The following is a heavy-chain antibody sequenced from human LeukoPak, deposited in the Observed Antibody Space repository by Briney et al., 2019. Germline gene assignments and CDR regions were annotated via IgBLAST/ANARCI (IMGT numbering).Heavy chain of an antibody. J-gene: IGHJ4*02. CDR1: GGTFISYA. Sequence: ASVKVSCKASGGTFISYAISWVRQAPGQGLEWMGGIIPIFGTANYAQKFQGRATITADESTSTAYMELSSLRSEDTAVYYCARDWIYDYVWGSYRPYYFDYWGQGTLVTVSS. V-gene: IGHV1-69*13. CDR2: IIPIFGTA. CDR3: ARDWIYDYVWGSYRPYYFDY. D-gene: IGHD3-16*02.